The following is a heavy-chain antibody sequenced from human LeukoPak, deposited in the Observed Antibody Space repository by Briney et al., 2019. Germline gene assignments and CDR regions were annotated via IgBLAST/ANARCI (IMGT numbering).Heavy chain of an antibody. V-gene: IGHV4-34*01. D-gene: IGHD5-18*01. Sequence: PSETLSLTCAVYGGSFSGYYWSWIRQPPGKGLEWIGEIYHSGSTNYNPSLKSRVTISVDKSKNQFSLKLSSVTAADTAVYYCARFGSRAGYSYGYEGGDYWGQGTLVTVSS. CDR3: ARFGSRAGYSYGYEGGDY. J-gene: IGHJ4*02. CDR1: GGSFSGYY. CDR2: IYHSGST.